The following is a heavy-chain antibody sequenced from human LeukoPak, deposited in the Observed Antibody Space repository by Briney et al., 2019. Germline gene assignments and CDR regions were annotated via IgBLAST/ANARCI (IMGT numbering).Heavy chain of an antibody. V-gene: IGHV3-33*01. CDR2: IWYDGSNK. CDR3: ARDRGDYGGNKGLVY. J-gene: IGHJ4*02. Sequence: QPGGSLRLSCAASGFTFSSYGMHWVRQAPGKGLEWVAVIWYDGSNKYYADSVKGRFTISRDNSKNSLYLQMNSLRAEDTAVYYCARDRGDYGGNKGLVYWGQGTLVTVSS. D-gene: IGHD4-23*01. CDR1: GFTFSSYG.